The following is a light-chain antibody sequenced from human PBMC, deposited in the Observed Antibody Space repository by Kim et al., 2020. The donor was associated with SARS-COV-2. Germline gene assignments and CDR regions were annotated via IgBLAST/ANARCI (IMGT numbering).Light chain of an antibody. CDR3: QHRSNWPLT. Sequence: LSPWERATLSFRASQSVISDLAWYQQKPGQAPRLLIYDASNMATGIPARFSGSGSGTDFTLTISSLEPEDFAVYYCQHRSNWPLTFGGGTKVDIK. J-gene: IGKJ4*01. V-gene: IGKV3-11*01. CDR1: QSVISD. CDR2: DAS.